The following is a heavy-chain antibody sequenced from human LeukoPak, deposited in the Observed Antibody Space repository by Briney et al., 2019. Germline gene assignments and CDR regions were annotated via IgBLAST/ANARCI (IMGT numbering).Heavy chain of an antibody. CDR3: ARDYSYGVNNWFDP. CDR2: VSYSGTT. CDR1: DGSISSYY. D-gene: IGHD5-18*01. V-gene: IGHV4-59*12. J-gene: IGHJ5*02. Sequence: SETLSLTCTVSDGSISSYYWSWIRQPPGKGLEWIGYVSYSGTTNYSPSLKSRVTISVDTSKNQFSLKLSSVTAADTAVYYCARDYSYGVNNWFDPWGQGTLVTVSS.